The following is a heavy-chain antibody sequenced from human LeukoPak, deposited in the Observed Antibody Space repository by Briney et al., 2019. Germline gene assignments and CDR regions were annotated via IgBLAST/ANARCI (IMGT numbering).Heavy chain of an antibody. D-gene: IGHD3-10*01. V-gene: IGHV4-31*03. Sequence: SETLSLTCTVSGGSISSGGYYWSWIRQHPGKGLEWIGYIYYSGSTYYNPSLKSRVTISVDTSKNQFSLKLSSMTAADTAVYYCARGKSITMVRDDAFDIWGQGTMVTVSS. CDR1: GGSISSGGYY. CDR2: IYYSGST. CDR3: ARGKSITMVRDDAFDI. J-gene: IGHJ3*02.